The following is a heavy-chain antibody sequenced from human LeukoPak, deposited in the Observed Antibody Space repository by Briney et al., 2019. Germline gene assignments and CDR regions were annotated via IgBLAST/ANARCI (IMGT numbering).Heavy chain of an antibody. V-gene: IGHV4-59*08. CDR1: GDSINSYY. D-gene: IGHD3-16*01. CDR3: ARQSDDLGYFQH. J-gene: IGHJ1*01. Sequence: SETLSLTCSVSGDSINSYYWGWIRQPPGKGLEWIGYIYYRGRTKYNPSLQSRVTISVDTSRNQFSLRLSSVTAADTAVCYCARQSDDLGYFQHWGQGTLVTVSS. CDR2: IYYRGRT.